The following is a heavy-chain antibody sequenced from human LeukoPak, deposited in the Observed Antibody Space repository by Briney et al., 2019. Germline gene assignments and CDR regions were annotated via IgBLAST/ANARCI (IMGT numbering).Heavy chain of an antibody. J-gene: IGHJ4*02. Sequence: SETLSLTCTVSGGSISSYCWSWIRQPPGKGLEWIGYIYYSGSTNYNPSLKSRVTISVDTSKNQFSLKLSSVTAADTAVYYCARDSSTNEFDYWGQGTLVTVSS. CDR3: ARDSSTNEFDY. CDR1: GGSISSYC. CDR2: IYYSGST. V-gene: IGHV4-59*01. D-gene: IGHD6-13*01.